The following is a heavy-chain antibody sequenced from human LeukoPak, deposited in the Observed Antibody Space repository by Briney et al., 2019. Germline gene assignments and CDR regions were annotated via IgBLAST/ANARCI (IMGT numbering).Heavy chain of an antibody. CDR1: GGTFSSYA. CDR3: ARDRIAVAARYYGMDV. V-gene: IGHV1-69*13. J-gene: IGHJ6*02. Sequence: GASVKVSCKASGGTFSSYAISWVRQAPGQGLEWMGGIIPIFGTANYAQKFQGRVTITADESTSTAYMELSSLRSEDTAVYYCARDRIAVAARYYGMDVWGQGTTVTVSS. D-gene: IGHD6-19*01. CDR2: IIPIFGTA.